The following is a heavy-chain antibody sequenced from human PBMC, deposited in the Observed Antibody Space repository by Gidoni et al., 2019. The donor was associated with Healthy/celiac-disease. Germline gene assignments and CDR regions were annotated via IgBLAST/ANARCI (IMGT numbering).Heavy chain of an antibody. J-gene: IGHJ4*02. CDR2: IYYSGST. V-gene: IGHV4-31*03. D-gene: IGHD4-17*01. CDR3: ARTTTTVTHPHFDY. CDR1: GGSISSGGYY. Sequence: QLQLQESGPGLVKPSQTLSLTCTVSGGSISSGGYYWSWIRQHPGKGLEWIGYIYYSGSTYYNPSLKSRVTISGDTSKNQFSLKLSSVTAADTAVYYCARTTTTVTHPHFDYWGQGTLVTVSS.